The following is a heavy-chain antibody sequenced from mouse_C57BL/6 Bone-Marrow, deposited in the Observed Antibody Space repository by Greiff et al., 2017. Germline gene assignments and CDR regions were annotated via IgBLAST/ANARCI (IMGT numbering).Heavy chain of an antibody. Sequence: VQLVESGAELARPGASVKLSCKASGYTFTSYGISWVKQRTGQGLEWIGEIYPRSGNTYYNEKFKGKATLTADKSSSTAYMELRSLTSEDSAVYFCARGSSGSVAYWGQGTLVTVSA. CDR1: GYTFTSYG. V-gene: IGHV1-81*01. CDR2: IYPRSGNT. CDR3: ARGSSGSVAY. D-gene: IGHD3-2*02. J-gene: IGHJ3*01.